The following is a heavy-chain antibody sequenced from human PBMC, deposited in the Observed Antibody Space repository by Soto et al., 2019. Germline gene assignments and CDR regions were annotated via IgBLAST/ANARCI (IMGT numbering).Heavy chain of an antibody. D-gene: IGHD1-26*01. J-gene: IGHJ5*02. CDR1: GFSLTTTGVG. Sequence: QITLRESGPSLVKPTETLTLTCTFSGFSLTTTGVGVGWVRQPPGKALEWLAVVFWDGGERYSPSLKRRVTITKDTSKYQVVFTTANMDPADTPTYFCTQVYVSGSWGGYFHSWGQGTLVTVSS. CDR3: TQVYVSGSWGGYFHS. CDR2: VFWDGGE. V-gene: IGHV2-5*02.